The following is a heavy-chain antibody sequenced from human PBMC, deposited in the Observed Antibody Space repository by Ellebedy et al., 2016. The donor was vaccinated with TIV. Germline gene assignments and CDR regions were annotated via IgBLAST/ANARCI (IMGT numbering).Heavy chain of an antibody. CDR3: ARDSSGWLDY. D-gene: IGHD6-19*01. CDR2: ISAYNGNT. Sequence: AAPVKVSCKASGYTFTSYGISWVRQAPGQGLEWMGWISAYNGNTNYAQKLQGRVTMTTDTSTSTAYMELSSLRSEDTAVYYCARDSSGWLDYWGQGTLVTVSS. CDR1: GYTFTSYG. J-gene: IGHJ4*02. V-gene: IGHV1-18*01.